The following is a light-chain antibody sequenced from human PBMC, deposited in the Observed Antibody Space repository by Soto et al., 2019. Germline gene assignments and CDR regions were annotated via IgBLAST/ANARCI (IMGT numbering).Light chain of an antibody. Sequence: DIQMTQSPSPLSASVADGVTITCRASQRVRRCLTWYQQKPGKAPKLLISAASSLQSGVPSRFSGSGNGTDFTLTTTSLQSEDFAIYYYHQSYSSYRTFGQGTKVDNK. V-gene: IGKV1-39*01. CDR3: HQSYSSYRT. J-gene: IGKJ1*01. CDR2: AAS. CDR1: QRVRRC.